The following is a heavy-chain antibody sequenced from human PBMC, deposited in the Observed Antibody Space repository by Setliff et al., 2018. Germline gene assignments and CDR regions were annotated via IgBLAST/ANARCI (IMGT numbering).Heavy chain of an antibody. CDR3: ARDGGEGYGVDAYAGGGFDI. V-gene: IGHV4-38-2*02. CDR2: IKHSGNT. J-gene: IGHJ3*02. D-gene: IGHD3-16*01. CDR1: GYSISSSHY. Sequence: PSETLSLTCAVSGYSISSSHYWGWFRQPPGKGLEWIGSIKHSGNTYYNPPLKSRVTISVDTSNNQFSMKLTSVTAADTAVYDCARDGGEGYGVDAYAGGGFDIWGQGTMVTVSS.